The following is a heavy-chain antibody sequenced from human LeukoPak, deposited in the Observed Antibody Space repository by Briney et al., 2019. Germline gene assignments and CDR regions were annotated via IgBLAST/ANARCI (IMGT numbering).Heavy chain of an antibody. Sequence: PGGSLRLSCAASGFTFSGYAMSWVRQAPGKGLGWVSAINGSGGSTYYADSVKGRFTISRDNSKNTLYLQMNSLRAEDTAVYYCAKDLVRYFDWAHRYYYYYGMDVWGQGTTVTVSS. CDR2: INGSGGST. J-gene: IGHJ6*02. V-gene: IGHV3-23*01. CDR3: AKDLVRYFDWAHRYYYYYGMDV. CDR1: GFTFSGYA. D-gene: IGHD3-9*01.